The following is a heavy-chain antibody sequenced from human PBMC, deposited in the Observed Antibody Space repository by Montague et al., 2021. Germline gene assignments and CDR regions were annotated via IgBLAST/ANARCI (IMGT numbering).Heavy chain of an antibody. V-gene: IGHV4-59*08. J-gene: IGHJ5*02. CDR3: AKQEYFVSGTSYKGFDP. D-gene: IGHD3-10*01. Sequence: SETLSLTCTVSSGSIFHAHWSWVRQPPGKGLEWLGSMFYGGATSYNPSLKSRVTMSIDTSTNQFSLKLSFVTAADTAVYYCAKQEYFVSGTSYKGFDPWGQGILVTVSS. CDR1: SGSIFHAH. CDR2: MFYGGAT.